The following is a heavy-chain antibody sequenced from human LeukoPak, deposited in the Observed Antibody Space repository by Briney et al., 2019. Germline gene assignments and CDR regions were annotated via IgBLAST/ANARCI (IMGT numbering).Heavy chain of an antibody. CDR2: IIPIFGTA. V-gene: IGHV1-69*05. CDR3: ARDSEYSSSPSYYFDY. CDR1: GGTFCSYA. D-gene: IGHD6-6*01. Sequence: ASVKVSCKASGGTFCSYAISWVRQAPGQGLEWMGRIIPIFGTANYAQKFQGRVTITTDESTSTAYMELSSLRSEDTAVYYCARDSEYSSSPSYYFDYWGQGTLVTVCS. J-gene: IGHJ4*02.